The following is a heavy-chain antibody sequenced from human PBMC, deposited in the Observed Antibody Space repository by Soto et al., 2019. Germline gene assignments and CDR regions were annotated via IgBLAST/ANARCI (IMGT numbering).Heavy chain of an antibody. V-gene: IGHV4-39*01. CDR3: ARRGYGLDV. D-gene: IGHD6-13*01. J-gene: IGHJ6*02. CDR2: TYLDGRL. CDR1: GVPISSTSYF. Sequence: QVQLQESGPRLVKPSETVSLTCSVSGVPISSTSYFWAWIRQPPGKGLEWIGSTYLDGRLSYNPSLVSRLTISVDTSKTHFSLTMTSVTASDTALYYCARRGYGLDVWGQGTTVKVSS.